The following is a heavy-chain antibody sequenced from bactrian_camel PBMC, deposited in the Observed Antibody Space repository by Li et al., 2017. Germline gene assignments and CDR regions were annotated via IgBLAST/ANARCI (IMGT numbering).Heavy chain of an antibody. CDR3: VACSSKIRVYDYDF. J-gene: IGHJ4*01. CDR2: SSSDGTT. Sequence: VQLVESGGDSVEPGGSLRLSCVASGYNFKPCALGWYRQAQGKERELVSMSSSDGTTAYADSVKGRFTISRDAKTTMYLQMNSLETEDTAVYYCVACSSKIRVYDYDFWGQGTQVTVS. CDR1: GYNFKPCA. V-gene: IGHV3S53*01. D-gene: IGHD7*01.